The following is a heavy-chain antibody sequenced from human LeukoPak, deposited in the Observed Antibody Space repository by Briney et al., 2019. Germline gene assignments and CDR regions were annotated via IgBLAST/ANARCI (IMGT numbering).Heavy chain of an antibody. CDR2: IYASGST. V-gene: IGHV4-61*02. CDR1: GGSISSGGYY. Sequence: ASETLSLTCTVSGGSISSGGYYWSWIRQPAGKGLEWIGRIYASGSTTYNPSLKSRVTMSLDTSKNQFSLRLSSVTAADTAVYYCARVNYYDSSGYLHDAFDIWGQGTMVTVSS. CDR3: ARVNYYDSSGYLHDAFDI. D-gene: IGHD3-22*01. J-gene: IGHJ3*02.